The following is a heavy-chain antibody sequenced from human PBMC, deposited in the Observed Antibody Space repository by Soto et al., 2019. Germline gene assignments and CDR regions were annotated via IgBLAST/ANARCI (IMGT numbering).Heavy chain of an antibody. Sequence: GGSLRLSCAASGFTFSSYGMHWVRQAPGKGLEWVAVISYDGSNKYYADSVKGRFTISRDNSKNKLYLQMNSLRAEDPAVYYCAKDTPPGATILFFYYYYGMDVWGQGTTVTVSS. CDR2: ISYDGSNK. V-gene: IGHV3-30*18. CDR1: GFTFSSYG. D-gene: IGHD1-26*01. J-gene: IGHJ6*02. CDR3: AKDTPPGATILFFYYYYGMDV.